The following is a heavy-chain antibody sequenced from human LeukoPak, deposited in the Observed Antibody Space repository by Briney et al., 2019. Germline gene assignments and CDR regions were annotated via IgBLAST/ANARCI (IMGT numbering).Heavy chain of an antibody. V-gene: IGHV4-31*03. Sequence: KPSETLSLTCTVSGGSISSGGYYWSWIRQHPGKGLEWIGYIYYSGSTYYNPSLKSRVTISVDTSKNQFSLKLSSVTAADTAVYYCARDRLVGATRYTSHFDYWGQGTLVTVSS. CDR1: GGSISSGGYY. D-gene: IGHD1-26*01. CDR2: IYYSGST. J-gene: IGHJ4*02. CDR3: ARDRLVGATRYTSHFDY.